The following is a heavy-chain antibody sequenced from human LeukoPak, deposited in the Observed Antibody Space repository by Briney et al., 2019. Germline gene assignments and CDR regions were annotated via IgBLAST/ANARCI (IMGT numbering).Heavy chain of an antibody. D-gene: IGHD3-9*01. V-gene: IGHV4-39*07. CDR2: IYYSGST. CDR1: GGSISSSSYY. CDR3: AREGYDILTGLNWFDP. Sequence: SETLSLTYTVSGGSISSSSYYWGWIRQPPGKGLEWIGSIYYSGSTYYNPSLKSRVTISVDTSKNQFSLKLSSVTAADTAVYYCAREGYDILTGLNWFDPWGQGTLVTVSS. J-gene: IGHJ5*02.